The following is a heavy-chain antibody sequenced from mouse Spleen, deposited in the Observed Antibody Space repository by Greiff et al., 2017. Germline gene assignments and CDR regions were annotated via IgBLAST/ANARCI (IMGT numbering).Heavy chain of an antibody. D-gene: IGHD1-1*01. V-gene: IGHV3-6*01. Sequence: EVKLQESGPGLVKPSQSLSLTCSVTGYSITSGYYWNWIRQFPGNKLEWMGYISYDGSNNYNPSLKNRISITRDTSKNQFFLKLNSVTTEDTATYYCARGGGITTVVADYWGQGTTLTVSS. CDR3: ARGGGITTVVADY. J-gene: IGHJ2*01. CDR1: GYSITSGYY. CDR2: ISYDGSN.